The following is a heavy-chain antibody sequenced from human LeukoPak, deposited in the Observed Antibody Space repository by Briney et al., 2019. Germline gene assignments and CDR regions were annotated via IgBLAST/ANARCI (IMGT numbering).Heavy chain of an antibody. V-gene: IGHV3-30-3*02. J-gene: IGHJ6*02. Sequence: GGSLRLSCAASGFTFSSYAMHWIRQAPGKGLEWVAVISYDGSNKYYADSVKGRFTISRDNSKNTLYLQMNSLRAEDTAVYYCAKSKAYCSSTSCYRFPYYYYGMDVWGQGTTVTVSS. CDR1: GFTFSSYA. CDR2: ISYDGSNK. CDR3: AKSKAYCSSTSCYRFPYYYYGMDV. D-gene: IGHD2-2*01.